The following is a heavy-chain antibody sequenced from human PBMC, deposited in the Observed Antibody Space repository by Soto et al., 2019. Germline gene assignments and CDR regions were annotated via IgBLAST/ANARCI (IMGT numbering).Heavy chain of an antibody. D-gene: IGHD6-13*01. CDR3: AREDSRTFDP. V-gene: IGHV4-38-2*02. Sequence: PSETLSLTCGFSCYSIISGYYWGWIRQPPGKGLEWIGGIYHSGSTLYNPSLQSRVTISVDTSKNQFSLKLNSVTAADTAVYYCAREDSRTFDPWGQGTLVTVSS. CDR2: IYHSGST. J-gene: IGHJ5*02. CDR1: CYSIISGYY.